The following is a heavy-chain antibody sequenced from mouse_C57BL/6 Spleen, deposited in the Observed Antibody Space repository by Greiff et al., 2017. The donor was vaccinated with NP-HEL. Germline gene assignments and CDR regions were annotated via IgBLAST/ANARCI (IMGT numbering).Heavy chain of an antibody. J-gene: IGHJ2*01. Sequence: VMLVESGGDLVKPGGSLKLSCAASGFTFSSYGMSWVRQTPDKRLEWVATISSGGSYTYYPDSVKGRFTIPRDNAKNTLYLQMSSLKSEDTAMYYCARGTGNDFDYWGQGTTLTVSS. D-gene: IGHD3-3*01. CDR1: GFTFSSYG. CDR2: ISSGGSYT. CDR3: ARGTGNDFDY. V-gene: IGHV5-6*02.